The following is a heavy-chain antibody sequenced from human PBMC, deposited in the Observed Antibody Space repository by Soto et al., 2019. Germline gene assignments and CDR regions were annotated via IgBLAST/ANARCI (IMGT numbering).Heavy chain of an antibody. CDR1: GESLSTYF. CDR3: ASGRHSTWTF. D-gene: IGHD2-15*01. J-gene: IGHJ4*02. Sequence: QVQLQQWGAGLLKPSETLSLTCAAYGESLSTYFWSWIRQPPGKGLEWIGEVNYSGGSTIYNPSLESRVPISVSTSRDQFSLQLRSVTAADTAVYYCASGRHSTWTFGGQGTLVTVSS. CDR2: VNYSGGST. V-gene: IGHV4-34*01.